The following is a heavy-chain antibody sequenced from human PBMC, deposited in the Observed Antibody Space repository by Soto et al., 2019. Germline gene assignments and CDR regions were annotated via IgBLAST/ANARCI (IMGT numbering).Heavy chain of an antibody. CDR2: IYHIGSP. V-gene: IGHV4-39*01. D-gene: IGHD3-10*01. J-gene: IGHJ5*02. CDR3: VKTYGSMNWVDL. CDR1: GASITGSRYY. Sequence: LQLEESGPGLVKPSETLSLTCTVSGASITGSRYYWGWIRQPPGKGLEWIGTIYHIGSPYYNPSLKSRLTLSVATAKKQVSLRLTSVTAADTAVYYCVKTYGSMNWVDLWGQGTLVTVSS.